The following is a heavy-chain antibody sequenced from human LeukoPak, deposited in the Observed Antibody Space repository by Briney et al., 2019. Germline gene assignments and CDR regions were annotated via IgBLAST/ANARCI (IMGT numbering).Heavy chain of an antibody. J-gene: IGHJ6*03. V-gene: IGHV4-4*07. CDR3: ARGSSGYYSGRGLDTYYYYYYYMDV. CDR2: IYTSGST. CDR1: GGSISSYY. D-gene: IGHD3-22*01. Sequence: KPSETLSLTCTVSGGSISSYYWSWIRQPAGKGLEWIGRIYTSGSTNYNPSLKSRVTMSVDTSKNQFSLKLSSVTAADTAVYYCARGSSGYYSGRGLDTYYYYYYYMDVWGKGTTVTVSS.